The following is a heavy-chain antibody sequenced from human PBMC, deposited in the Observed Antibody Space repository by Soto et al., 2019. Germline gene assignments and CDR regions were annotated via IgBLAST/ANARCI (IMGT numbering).Heavy chain of an antibody. CDR1: GGSTSTYY. Sequence: SETLTLTCTVSGGSTSTYYWGWIRQPPGKGLEWIGYLSYSGSSNYNPSLKSRVTISVDTSRNQFSLKLNSVTAADTAVYHCARIVRTASRSGSYYYYMDVWGKGTTVTVSS. CDR2: LSYSGSS. J-gene: IGHJ6*03. CDR3: ARIVRTASRSGSYYYYMDV. V-gene: IGHV4-59*08. D-gene: IGHD2-2*01.